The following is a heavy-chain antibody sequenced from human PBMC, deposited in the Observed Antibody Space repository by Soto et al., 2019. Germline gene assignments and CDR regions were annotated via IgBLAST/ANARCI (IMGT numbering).Heavy chain of an antibody. J-gene: IGHJ4*02. CDR3: ARESDFWRQWLASFDY. CDR2: IWYDGSNK. D-gene: IGHD3-3*01. CDR1: GFTFSSYG. Sequence: GGSLRLSCAASGFTFSSYGMHWVRQAPGKGLEWVAVIWYDGSNKYYADSVKGRFTISRDNSKNTLYLQMNSLRAEDTAVYYCARESDFWRQWLASFDYWGQGTLVTVSS. V-gene: IGHV3-33*01.